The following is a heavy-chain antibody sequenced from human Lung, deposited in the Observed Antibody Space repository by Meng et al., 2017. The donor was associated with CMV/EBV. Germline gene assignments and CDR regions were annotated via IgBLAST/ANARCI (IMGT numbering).Heavy chain of an antibody. CDR2: IYPHNGGT. Sequence: CEVSGDTLIYFFIHWVRQAPGQRLEWMGRIYPHNGGTRFAQRFQDRVTVTWDTSISTAYMELRNLRSDDTAAYYCARGRRVGNTAFDYWGQGTLVTVSS. CDR1: GDTLIYFF. CDR3: ARGRRVGNTAFDY. V-gene: IGHV1-2*06. D-gene: IGHD1-26*01. J-gene: IGHJ4*02.